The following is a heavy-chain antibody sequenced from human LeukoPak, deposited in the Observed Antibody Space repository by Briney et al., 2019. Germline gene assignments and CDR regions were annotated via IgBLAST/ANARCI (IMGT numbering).Heavy chain of an antibody. J-gene: IGHJ6*03. CDR1: GFIFHDHA. CDR3: VKSGGYYYMDA. Sequence: GRSLRLSCAASGFIFHDHAMHWVRQAPGKGLEWVSSVSWNRDIIAYADSVRGRFTISRDNDQNSLYLEMTSLRVEDTALYYCVKSGGYYYMDAWGKGTTVIVSS. V-gene: IGHV3-9*01. CDR2: VSWNRDII. D-gene: IGHD2-15*01.